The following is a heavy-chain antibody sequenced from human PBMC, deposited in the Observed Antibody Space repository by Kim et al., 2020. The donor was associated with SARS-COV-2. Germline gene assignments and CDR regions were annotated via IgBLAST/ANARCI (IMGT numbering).Heavy chain of an antibody. J-gene: IGHJ6*02. Sequence: GGSLRLSCAASGFNFDDYTMHWVRQAPGKGLEWVSLIRWDGGSTYYADSVKGRFTISRDNSKNSLYLQMNSLRTEDTALYYCAKDQIAYCGGDCPIWGMDVWGQGTTVTVSS. CDR2: IRWDGGST. CDR1: GFNFDDYT. D-gene: IGHD2-21*02. CDR3: AKDQIAYCGGDCPIWGMDV. V-gene: IGHV3-43*01.